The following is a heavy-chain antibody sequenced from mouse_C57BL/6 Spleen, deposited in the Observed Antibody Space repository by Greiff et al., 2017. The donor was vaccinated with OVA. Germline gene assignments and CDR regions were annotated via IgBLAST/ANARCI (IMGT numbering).Heavy chain of an antibody. D-gene: IGHD1-1*01. V-gene: IGHV6-3*01. CDR2: IRLKSDNYAT. Sequence: EVNLVESGGGLVQPGGSMKLSCVASGFTFSNYWMNWVRQSPEKGLEWVAQIRLKSDNYATHYAVSVKGRFTISRDDSKSSVYMKMNNLRAKDTGIYYSTANYYYGSRTLWGQGTTLTVSS. CDR1: GFTFSNYW. CDR3: TANYYYGSRTL. J-gene: IGHJ2*01.